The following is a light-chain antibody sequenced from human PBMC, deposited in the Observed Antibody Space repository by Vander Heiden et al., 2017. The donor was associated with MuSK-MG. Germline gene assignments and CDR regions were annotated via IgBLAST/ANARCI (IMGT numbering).Light chain of an antibody. V-gene: IGKV1-16*02. CDR1: QGITNY. CDR3: QQDDTFPGT. Sequence: IQMTQTRSSVSASGGDSVSITCRASQGITNYLGWIQQKSGKAPKSLIYAASNLQSGVPSKFSGSGSGTEFTLTITNLQPDDFATYYCQQDDTFPGTFGGGTKVEIK. J-gene: IGKJ4*01. CDR2: AAS.